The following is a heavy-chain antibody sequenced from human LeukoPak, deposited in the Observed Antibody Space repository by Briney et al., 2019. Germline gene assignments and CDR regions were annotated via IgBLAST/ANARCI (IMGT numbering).Heavy chain of an antibody. J-gene: IGHJ4*02. V-gene: IGHV4-59*01. CDR2: IYYSGST. Sequence: SETLSLTCIVSGGSISNYYWSWIRQPPGKGLEWIGDIYYSGSTNYNPSLNRRVTISVDTSKNQFSLKLSSVTAADTAVYYCATGTYGSDYWGQGTLVTVFS. D-gene: IGHD3-10*01. CDR3: ATGTYGSDY. CDR1: GGSISNYY.